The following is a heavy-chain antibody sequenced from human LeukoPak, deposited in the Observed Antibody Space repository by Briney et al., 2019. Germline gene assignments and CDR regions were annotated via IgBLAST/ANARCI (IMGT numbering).Heavy chain of an antibody. V-gene: IGHV3-30*02. CDR2: IRPDGHNK. CDR3: AKEGAASWDVDV. J-gene: IGHJ6*04. CDR1: GFTFSSHG. D-gene: IGHD3-3*02. Sequence: GGFLRLSCAASGFTFSSHGMQWVRQAPGKGLEWVAFIRPDGHNKYYADSVKGRFMISRDNSKNTVDLQMNSLRGDDTAMYYCAKEGAASWDVDVWGKGTTVTVSS.